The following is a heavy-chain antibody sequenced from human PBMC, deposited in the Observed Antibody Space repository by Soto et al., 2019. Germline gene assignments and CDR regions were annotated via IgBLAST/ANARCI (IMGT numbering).Heavy chain of an antibody. J-gene: IGHJ6*02. Sequence: ASVKVSCKASGYTFTSYGISWVRQAPGQGREWMGWISAYNGNTNYAQKLQGRVTMTTDTSTSTAYMELRSLRSDDTAVYYCARDIVCSGGSCYYYYGMDVWGQGTTVTV. CDR1: GYTFTSYG. CDR3: ARDIVCSGGSCYYYYGMDV. CDR2: ISAYNGNT. V-gene: IGHV1-18*01. D-gene: IGHD2-15*01.